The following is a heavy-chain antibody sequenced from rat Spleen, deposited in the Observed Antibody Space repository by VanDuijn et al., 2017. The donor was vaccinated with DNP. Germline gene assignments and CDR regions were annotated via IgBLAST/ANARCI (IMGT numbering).Heavy chain of an antibody. Sequence: EVQLVESGGGLVQPGRSLKLSCAASGFTFSAYYMAWVRQAPAKGLEWVAYIGSAAYAPYYGDSVKGRFTISRDNAKSTLYLQMESLRSEDTATYYCAKNRYGGYQPYAMDVWGQGTSVTVSS. CDR3: AKNRYGGYQPYAMDV. CDR2: IGSAAYAP. V-gene: IGHV5-27*01. CDR1: GFTFSAYY. D-gene: IGHD1-11*01. J-gene: IGHJ4*01.